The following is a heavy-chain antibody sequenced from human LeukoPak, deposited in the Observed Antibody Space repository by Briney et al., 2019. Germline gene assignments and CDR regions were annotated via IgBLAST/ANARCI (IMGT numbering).Heavy chain of an antibody. CDR2: ICYDGSNK. D-gene: IGHD3-10*01. V-gene: IGHV3-33*06. CDR3: AKNEPQWGVRGVVDY. Sequence: GGSLRLSCAASGFTFSSYGMHWVRQAPGKGGEGGAVICYDGSNKYYADSVKGRFTISRDNSKNTLYLQMNSLRAEDTAVYYCAKNEPQWGVRGVVDYWGQGTLVTVSS. CDR1: GFTFSSYG. J-gene: IGHJ4*02.